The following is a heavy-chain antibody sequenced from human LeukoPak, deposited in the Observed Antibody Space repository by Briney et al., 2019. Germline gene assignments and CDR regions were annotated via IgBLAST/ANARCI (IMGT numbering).Heavy chain of an antibody. V-gene: IGHV3-30*18. D-gene: IGHD6-19*01. Sequence: PGGSLRLSCAASGFTFSSYGMHWVRQAPGKGLEWVAAISYDGNNKYYADSVKGRLTISRDNSQNTLYVQMNSLRAEDTAVYYCAKDGVEQWLAYYFDYWGQGTLVTVSS. CDR2: ISYDGNNK. CDR1: GFTFSSYG. J-gene: IGHJ4*02. CDR3: AKDGVEQWLAYYFDY.